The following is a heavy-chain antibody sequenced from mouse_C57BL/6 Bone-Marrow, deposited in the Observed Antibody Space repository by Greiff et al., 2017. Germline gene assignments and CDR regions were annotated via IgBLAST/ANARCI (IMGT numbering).Heavy chain of an antibody. Sequence: EVQLQESGPELVKPGASVKIPCKASGYTFTDYNMDWVKQSHGKSLEWIGDINPNNGGTIYNQKFKGKATLTVDKSSSTAYMELRSLTSEDTAVYYCARRPYGSSPRAMDYWGQGTSVTVSS. CDR2: INPNNGGT. J-gene: IGHJ4*01. CDR3: ARRPYGSSPRAMDY. D-gene: IGHD1-1*01. V-gene: IGHV1-18*01. CDR1: GYTFTDYN.